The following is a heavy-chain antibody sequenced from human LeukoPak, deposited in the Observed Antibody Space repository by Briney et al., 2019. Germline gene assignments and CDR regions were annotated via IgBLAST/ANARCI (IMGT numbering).Heavy chain of an antibody. CDR1: GYTFTSYG. V-gene: IGHV1-18*01. CDR3: ARAQFKYSSGWYFRWENPDY. D-gene: IGHD6-19*01. Sequence: GASVKFSCKASGYTFTSYGLSGVRQAPGQGLEWMGWIIAYTGNTNYAQKLQGRVTMPTDRSTGTASSELRSLRSDDTAVYYCARAQFKYSSGWYFRWENPDYWGQGTLVTVSS. CDR2: IIAYTGNT. J-gene: IGHJ4*02.